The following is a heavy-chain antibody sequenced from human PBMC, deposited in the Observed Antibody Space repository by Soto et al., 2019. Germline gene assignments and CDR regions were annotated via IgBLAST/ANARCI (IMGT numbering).Heavy chain of an antibody. CDR3: AKILSDIVVVVAVYYYYYGMDV. CDR2: ISGSGGST. D-gene: IGHD2-15*01. Sequence: PGGSLRLSCAASGFTFSSYAMSWVRQAPGKGLEWVSAISGSGGSTYYADSVKGRFTISRDNSKNTLYLQMNSLRAEDTAVYYCAKILSDIVVVVAVYYYYYGMDVWGQGTTVTVSS. CDR1: GFTFSSYA. J-gene: IGHJ6*02. V-gene: IGHV3-23*01.